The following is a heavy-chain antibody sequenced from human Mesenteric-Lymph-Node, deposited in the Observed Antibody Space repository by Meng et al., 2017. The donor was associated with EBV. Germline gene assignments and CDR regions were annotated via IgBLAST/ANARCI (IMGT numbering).Heavy chain of an antibody. V-gene: IGHV4-34*01. J-gene: IGHJ4*02. CDR3: ARGPRYSSGRVDY. CDR1: GESFSDHY. Sequence: QVQLQQWGAGLLKPSETLSLTCAVYGESFSDHYWSGIRQPPGKGLEWIGEINDSGIINYNPSLESRVTMSLDTSKIHLSLELSSVTAADTAVYYCARGPRYSSGRVDYWGQGTLVTVSS. CDR2: INDSGII. D-gene: IGHD6-19*01.